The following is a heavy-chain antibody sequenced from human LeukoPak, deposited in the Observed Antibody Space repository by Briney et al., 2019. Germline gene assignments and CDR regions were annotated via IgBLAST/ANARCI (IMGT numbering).Heavy chain of an antibody. V-gene: IGHV1-2*02. J-gene: IGHJ4*02. CDR2: INPNSGGT. D-gene: IGHD2-21*02. CDR3: ARDRRAYCGGDCYPGDY. Sequence: GTSVKVSCKASGYTFTGYYMHWVRQAPGQGLEWMAWINPNSGGTNYAQKFQGRVTMTRDTSISTAYMELSRLRSDDTAVYYCARDRRAYCGGDCYPGDYWGQGTLVTVSS. CDR1: GYTFTGYY.